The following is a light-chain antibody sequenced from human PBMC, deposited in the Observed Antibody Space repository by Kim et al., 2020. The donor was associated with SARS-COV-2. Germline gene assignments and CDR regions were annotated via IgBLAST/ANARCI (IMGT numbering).Light chain of an antibody. CDR2: LGS. J-gene: IGKJ1*01. CDR3: MEALQSPRT. CDR1: QSLLHSNGYNY. Sequence: PASISCRSSQSLLHSNGYNYLDWYLQKAGQSPQLLIYLGSNRASGVPDRFSGSGSGTDFTLKISRVEAEDVGVYYCMEALQSPRTFGQGTKVEIK. V-gene: IGKV2-28*01.